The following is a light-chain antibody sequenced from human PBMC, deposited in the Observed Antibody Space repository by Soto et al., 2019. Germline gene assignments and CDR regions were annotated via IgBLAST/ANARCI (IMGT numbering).Light chain of an antibody. Sequence: DIQMTQSPSSLSASDGDRVTITCRASQDISNYLAWYQQKPGEVSKLLIYAASTLQEGVRSRFSGGVSGTLLGLTISSLQRDDVATYYCQKYNDAPKTVGRRTRLEIK. CDR3: QKYNDAPKT. CDR2: AAS. CDR1: QDISNY. J-gene: IGKJ2*01. V-gene: IGKV1-27*01.